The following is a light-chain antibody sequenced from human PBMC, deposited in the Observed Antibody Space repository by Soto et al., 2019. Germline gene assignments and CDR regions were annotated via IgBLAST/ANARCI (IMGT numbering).Light chain of an antibody. J-gene: IGKJ4*01. V-gene: IGKV3-11*01. CDR2: DAS. CDR3: QQRGDWPT. CDR1: QSVSSY. Sequence: EIVLTQSPATLSLSPGERATLSCRASQSVSSYLAWYQQKPGQAPRLLIYDASNRATGIPARFSGSGSGTDFTLTISSLESEDFAGYYCQQRGDWPTFGGGTKVEIK.